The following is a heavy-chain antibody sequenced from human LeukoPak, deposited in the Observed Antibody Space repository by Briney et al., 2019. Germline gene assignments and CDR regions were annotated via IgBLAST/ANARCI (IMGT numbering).Heavy chain of an antibody. Sequence: PSETLSLTCAVSGGSFSGYYWSWIRQPPGKGLEWIGEINNSGSTNYNPSLKSRVTISVDTSKNQFSLKLSSVTAADTAVYYCASGYSYGHAGGATPYWGQGTLVTVSS. D-gene: IGHD5-18*01. J-gene: IGHJ4*02. V-gene: IGHV4-34*01. CDR2: INNSGST. CDR3: ASGYSYGHAGGATPY. CDR1: GGSFSGYY.